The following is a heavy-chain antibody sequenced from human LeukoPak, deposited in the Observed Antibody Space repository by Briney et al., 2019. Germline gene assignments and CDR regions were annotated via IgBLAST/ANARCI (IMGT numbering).Heavy chain of an antibody. CDR1: GGSISSYY. CDR3: ARGATISWKPSTREYYLDY. V-gene: IGHV4-59*01. D-gene: IGHD1-26*01. J-gene: IGHJ4*02. Sequence: SETLSLTCTVPGGSISSYYWSWIRQPPGKGLEWIGYIYYSGSTNYNPSLKSRVTISVDTSKNQFSLKLSSVTAADTAVYYCARGATISWKPSTREYYLDYWGQGTLVTVSS. CDR2: IYYSGST.